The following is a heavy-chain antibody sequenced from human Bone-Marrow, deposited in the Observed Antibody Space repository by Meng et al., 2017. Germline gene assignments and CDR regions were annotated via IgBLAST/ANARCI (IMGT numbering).Heavy chain of an antibody. D-gene: IGHD2-21*01. V-gene: IGHV1-2*06. Sequence: ASVKVSCKPSGYTFTAYYIHWVRQAPGQGLEWMGHINPDTGDTLYAQKFQGRVSMTGDTSISTAYVELSGLRPDDPAVYYCARDENISLGKLFGDYWGQGTLVTVSS. CDR1: GYTFTAYY. CDR2: INPDTGDT. CDR3: ARDENISLGKLFGDY. J-gene: IGHJ4*02.